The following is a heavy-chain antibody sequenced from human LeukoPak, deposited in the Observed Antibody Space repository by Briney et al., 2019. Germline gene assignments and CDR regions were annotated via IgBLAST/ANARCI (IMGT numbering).Heavy chain of an antibody. CDR1: GYTFTCYY. J-gene: IGHJ5*02. Sequence: ASVKVSCKASGYTFTCYYMHWVGQAPGQGLEWMGWINPNSVPPTYPHNFQGTFTLTPHPSITTPYMELSRLSSDDTAVYYCARGTVNDRGVGLNNWFDPWGQGTLVTVSS. CDR2: INPNSVPP. CDR3: ARGTVNDRGVGLNNWFDP. D-gene: IGHD3-10*01. V-gene: IGHV1-2*02.